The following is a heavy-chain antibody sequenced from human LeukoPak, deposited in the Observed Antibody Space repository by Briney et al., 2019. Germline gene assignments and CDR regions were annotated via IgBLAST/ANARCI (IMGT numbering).Heavy chain of an antibody. J-gene: IGHJ4*02. CDR1: GYSFTSYD. CDR2: INPSSGDT. D-gene: IGHD3-3*01. Sequence: ASVKVSCKASGYSFTSYDINWMRQAPGQGPEWMGWINPSSGDTKYAQKFRGRVSLTRQTSISTAGMEVTSLTSDDTAVYYCASIWSGSLDYWGQGTLVTVSS. V-gene: IGHV1-2*02. CDR3: ASIWSGSLDY.